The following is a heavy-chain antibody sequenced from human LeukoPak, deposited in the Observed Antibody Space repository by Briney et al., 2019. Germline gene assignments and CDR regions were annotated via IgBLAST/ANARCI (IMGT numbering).Heavy chain of an antibody. J-gene: IGHJ4*02. CDR2: IYYSGST. D-gene: IGHD2-21*01. CDR3: VRVVIADFDY. Sequence: SETLSLTCTVSGDSISSSSSYWGWIRQPPGKGLEWIGSIYYSGSTYYNTSLKSRVTISVDTSKNQFSLKLSSVTAADTAVYYCVRVVIADFDYWGQGALVTVSS. V-gene: IGHV4-39*01. CDR1: GDSISSSSSY.